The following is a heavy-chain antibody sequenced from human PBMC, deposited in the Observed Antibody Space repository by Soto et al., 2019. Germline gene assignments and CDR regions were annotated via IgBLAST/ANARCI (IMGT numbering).Heavy chain of an antibody. Sequence: QVQLVQSGAELKKPGSSVKISCRASGDTFSTYTISWVRQAPGQGLDWMGRIIPILDVANYAPKFQGRVTMTADRSTTTAHMELSSITSEETAVYYWAGSGHWDGYYFGNWFDPWGQGPLVTVSS. CDR3: AGSGHWDGYYFGNWFDP. J-gene: IGHJ5*02. V-gene: IGHV1-69*02. CDR1: GDTFSTYT. D-gene: IGHD4-17*01. CDR2: IIPILDVA.